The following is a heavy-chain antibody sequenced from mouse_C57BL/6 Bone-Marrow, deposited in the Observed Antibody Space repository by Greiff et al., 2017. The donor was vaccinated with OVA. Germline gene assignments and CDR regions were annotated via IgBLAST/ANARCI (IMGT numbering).Heavy chain of an antibody. CDR1: GYPFTSYW. CDR3: AREKDYYVSSYYVDY. D-gene: IGHD1-1*01. J-gene: IGHJ2*01. Sequence: QVQLQQPGPELVKPGASVQLSCKASGYPFTSYWLTWVKQRPGQGLEWIGNINPSNGGTNYNEKFKRKATLTVDKSYSTPYMQLSSLTSEDSAVYYVAREKDYYVSSYYVDYWGQGTTLTVSS. CDR2: INPSNGGT. V-gene: IGHV1-53*01.